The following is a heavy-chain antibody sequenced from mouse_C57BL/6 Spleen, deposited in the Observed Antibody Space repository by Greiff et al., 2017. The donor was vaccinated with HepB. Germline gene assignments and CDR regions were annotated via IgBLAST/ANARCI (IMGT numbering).Heavy chain of an antibody. CDR1: GYTFTDHT. CDR3: ASDYYGSSSAY. J-gene: IGHJ3*01. D-gene: IGHD1-1*01. Sequence: VKLQESDAELVKPGASVKISCKVSGYTFTDHTIHWMKQRPEQGLEWIGYIYPRDGSTKYNEKFKGKATLTADKSSSTAYMQLNSLTSEDSAVYFCASDYYGSSSAYWGQGTLVTVSA. V-gene: IGHV1-78*01. CDR2: IYPRDGST.